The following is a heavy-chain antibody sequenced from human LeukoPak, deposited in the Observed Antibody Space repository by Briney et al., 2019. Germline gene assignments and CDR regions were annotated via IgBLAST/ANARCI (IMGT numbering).Heavy chain of an antibody. CDR2: ISFDGSNK. V-gene: IGHV3-30-3*01. Sequence: GGSLRLSCAASGFTFSSYAMHWVRQAPGKGLEWVAVISFDGSNKYYADSVKGRFTISRDNSKNTLYLQMNSLRAEDTAVYYCARVLYSGSYVYYYYGMDVWGQGTTVTVSS. J-gene: IGHJ6*02. D-gene: IGHD1-26*01. CDR3: ARVLYSGSYVYYYYGMDV. CDR1: GFTFSSYA.